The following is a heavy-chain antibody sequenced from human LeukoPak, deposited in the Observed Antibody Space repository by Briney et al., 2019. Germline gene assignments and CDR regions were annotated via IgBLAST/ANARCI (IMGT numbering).Heavy chain of an antibody. CDR1: VFTFSGDS. D-gene: IGHD2-21*01. J-gene: IGHJ4*02. V-gene: IGHV3-21*01. CDR3: ARDLGVAIDY. Sequence: GGSLRLSCAASVFTFSGDSMTWVRQAPGKGLEWVASISSSSIYIYYADSEEGRFTSSRDNAKRSLDLQMNSLRAEDTAVYYCARDLGVAIDYWGQGTLVTVSS. CDR2: ISSSSIYI.